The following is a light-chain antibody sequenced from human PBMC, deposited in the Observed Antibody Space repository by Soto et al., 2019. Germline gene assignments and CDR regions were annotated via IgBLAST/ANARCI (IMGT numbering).Light chain of an antibody. Sequence: IELIQSPGTLLLCVTQLRRPGRWXXQSVSSSYLAWYQQKPGQAARLLIYGAYSRALGIPARCSGSRSGTDFTLTICSLEHEDFAIYYCQQREHWPPITFGQGARLDI. CDR3: QQREHWPPIT. J-gene: IGKJ5*01. CDR1: QSVSSSY. V-gene: IGKV3D-20*02. CDR2: GAY.